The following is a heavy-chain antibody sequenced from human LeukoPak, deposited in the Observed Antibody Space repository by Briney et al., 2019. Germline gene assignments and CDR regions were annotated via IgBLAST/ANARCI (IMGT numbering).Heavy chain of an antibody. D-gene: IGHD3-9*01. CDR1: GGTFSSYA. CDR2: IIPIFGTA. V-gene: IGHV1-69*13. J-gene: IGHJ4*02. CDR3: ARGRRGLRYFDWLSLDY. Sequence: SVNVSCKASGGTFSSYAISWVRQAPGQGLEWMGGIIPIFGTANYAQKFQGRVTITADESTSTAYMELSSLRSEDTAVYYCARGRRGLRYFDWLSLDYWGQGTLVTVSS.